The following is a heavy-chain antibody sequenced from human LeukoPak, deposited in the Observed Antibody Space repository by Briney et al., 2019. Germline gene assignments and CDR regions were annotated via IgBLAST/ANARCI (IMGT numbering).Heavy chain of an antibody. CDR2: ISSGSTYI. Sequence: PGGSLRLSCAASGFTFSSYRMNWVRQAPGKGLEWVSSISSGSTYIYYADSVKGRFTISRDNAKNSLYLQMNSLRAEDTAVYYCARDSATVTTRNDYMDVWGKGTTVTISS. CDR3: ARDSATVTTRNDYMDV. V-gene: IGHV3-21*06. D-gene: IGHD4-17*01. CDR1: GFTFSSYR. J-gene: IGHJ6*03.